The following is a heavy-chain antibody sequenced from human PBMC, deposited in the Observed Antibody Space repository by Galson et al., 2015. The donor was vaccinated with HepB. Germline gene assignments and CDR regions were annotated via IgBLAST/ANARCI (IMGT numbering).Heavy chain of an antibody. CDR2: ISYDGGNE. V-gene: IGHV3-30*14. J-gene: IGHJ3*02. Sequence: SLRLSCAASRFTFSSYGMHWVRQAPGKGLEWVALISYDGGNEDYADSVKGRFTISRDNSKNTLFLQMNRLRPEDTALYYCARGGKWEWGYGHDPFDIWGQGTMVTVSS. CDR1: RFTFSSYG. CDR3: ARGGKWEWGYGHDPFDI. D-gene: IGHD3-3*01.